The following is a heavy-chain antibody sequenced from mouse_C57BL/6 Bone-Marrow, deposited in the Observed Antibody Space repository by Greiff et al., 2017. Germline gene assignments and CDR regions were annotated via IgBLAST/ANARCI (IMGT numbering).Heavy chain of an antibody. CDR2: FNPSSGYT. D-gene: IGHD2-4*01. CDR1: GYTFTSYW. J-gene: IGHJ4*01. CDR3: ARDGDYDDYAMDY. V-gene: IGHV1-7*01. Sequence: QVQLQQSGAELAKPGASVKLSCKASGYTFTSYWMPWVKQRPGQGLEWIGYFNPSSGYTKYNQKFKDKATLTADKSSSTAYMQLSSLTYEDSAVYYCARDGDYDDYAMDYWGQGTSATVSS.